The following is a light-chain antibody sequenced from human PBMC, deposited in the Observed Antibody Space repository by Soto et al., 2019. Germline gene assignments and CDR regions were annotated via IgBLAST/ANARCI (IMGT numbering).Light chain of an antibody. Sequence: IQLTQSPSFLSASVGDRVTITCRASQGISSYLAWYQQKPGKAPKLLIYAASTLQSGVPSRFSGSGSGTEFTLTISSLQPEDFATYYCQQLNSYSSTFGQGTKVDIK. CDR3: QQLNSYSST. V-gene: IGKV1-9*01. CDR1: QGISSY. CDR2: AAS. J-gene: IGKJ1*01.